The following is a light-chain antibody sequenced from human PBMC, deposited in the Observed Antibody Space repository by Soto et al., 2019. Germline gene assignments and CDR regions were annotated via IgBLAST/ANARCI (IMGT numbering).Light chain of an antibody. Sequence: DIQMTQSPSSLSASVGDRVTITCRASQSVSSYLNWYQQKPGKAPKLLIYAASSLQSGLPSRFSGSGSGTDFTLTISRLQPEDFATYYCQRSYSTQITFGQGTRLEIK. CDR2: AAS. V-gene: IGKV1-39*01. CDR1: QSVSSY. J-gene: IGKJ5*01. CDR3: QRSYSTQIT.